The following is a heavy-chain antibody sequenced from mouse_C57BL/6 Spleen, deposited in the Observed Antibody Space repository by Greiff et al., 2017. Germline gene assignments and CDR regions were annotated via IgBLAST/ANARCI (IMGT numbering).Heavy chain of an antibody. CDR1: GYSFTDYN. D-gene: IGHD2-4*01. Sequence: EVKLQESGPELVKPGASVTISCKASGYSFTDYNMNWVKQSNGKSLEWIGVINPNYGPTSYNQQFTGKATLTVDQSSSTAYMQLNSLTSEDSAVYYCVLDDYGFAYWGQGTLVTVSA. CDR3: VLDDYGFAY. V-gene: IGHV1-39*01. J-gene: IGHJ3*01. CDR2: INPNYGPT.